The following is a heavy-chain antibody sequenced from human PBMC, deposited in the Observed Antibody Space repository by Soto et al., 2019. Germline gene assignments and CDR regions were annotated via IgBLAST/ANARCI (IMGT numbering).Heavy chain of an antibody. CDR3: AKDRHCSGASCYSAFDY. J-gene: IGHJ4*02. Sequence: PGGSLRLSCAASGFTFSSYAMSWVRQAPGKGLEWVSAISGSGGSTYYADSVKGRFTISRDNSKNTLFPQMNSLSAEDTAVYYCAKDRHCSGASCYSAFDYWGQGALVTVSS. V-gene: IGHV3-23*01. CDR1: GFTFSSYA. CDR2: ISGSGGST. D-gene: IGHD2-15*01.